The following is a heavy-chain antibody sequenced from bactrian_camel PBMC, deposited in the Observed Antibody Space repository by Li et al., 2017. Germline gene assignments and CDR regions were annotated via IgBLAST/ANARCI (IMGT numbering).Heavy chain of an antibody. Sequence: HVQLVESGGGSVQAGGSLRLSCAASGDTYSTYSHTTYCMAWFRQPPYKEREGVASITATGSTAYADSVEGRFTISKDNSKRMLYLEMNGLKPEDTAMYYCTADRGPPYPCKLGWIGYDTYNYWGQGTQVTVS. J-gene: IGHJ4*01. D-gene: IGHD1*01. CDR1: GDTYSTYSHTTYC. CDR2: ITATGST. V-gene: IGHV3S53*01. CDR3: TADRGPPYPCKLGWIGYDTYNY.